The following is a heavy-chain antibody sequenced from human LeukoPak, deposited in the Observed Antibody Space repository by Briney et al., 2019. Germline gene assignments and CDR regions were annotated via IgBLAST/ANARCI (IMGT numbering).Heavy chain of an antibody. CDR1: GFTLSIYC. D-gene: IGHD3-22*01. V-gene: IGHV3-21*01. Sequence: GGSLSLSCAASGFTLSIYCVKWVRHPPGKGLEWVSSISSSSSYIFHGDSVKGRFTISRHNEEHSLYLQINSVRAKHPSVYYYAKDRSHLHSSGYRNFDYWGQGTLVTVSS. CDR3: AKDRSHLHSSGYRNFDY. CDR2: ISSSSSYI. J-gene: IGHJ4*02.